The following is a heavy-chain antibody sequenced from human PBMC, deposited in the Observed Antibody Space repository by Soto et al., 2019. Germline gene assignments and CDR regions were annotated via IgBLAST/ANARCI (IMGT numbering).Heavy chain of an antibody. CDR3: ARAVFRIGYYGYYFGMDV. CDR2: IIPILGTP. V-gene: IGHV1-69*01. CDR1: GGTFSTHA. Sequence: QVQLVQSGAEVKKPGSSVKVSCKASGGTFSTHAISWVRQAPGQGLEWLGGIIPILGTPNYAQKFQGRVTVTADEYTSTALMELSRLTSDDIAVYYCARAVFRIGYYGYYFGMDVWGQGSAVNV. D-gene: IGHD3-3*01. J-gene: IGHJ6*02.